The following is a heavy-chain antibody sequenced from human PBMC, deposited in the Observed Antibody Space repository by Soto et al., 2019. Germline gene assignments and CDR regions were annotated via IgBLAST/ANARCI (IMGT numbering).Heavy chain of an antibody. CDR3: ARLVVVAPVANA. D-gene: IGHD2-15*01. V-gene: IGHV4-39*02. CDR1: GGSISYNSYY. CDR2: IFYTGTT. J-gene: IGHJ5*02. Sequence: SETLSLTCSVSGGSISYNSYYWGWIRQPPGKGLEWVGGIFYTGTTYYSPSLKDRVTISVDTSKNSFSLNLTSVTAADTAVYLCARLVVVAPVANAWGQGTIVTVYS.